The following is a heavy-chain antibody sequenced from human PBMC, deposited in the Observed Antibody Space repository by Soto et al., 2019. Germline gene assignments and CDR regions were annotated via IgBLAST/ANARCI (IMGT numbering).Heavy chain of an antibody. Sequence: ASVKVSCKASGYTFTSYGISWVRQAPGQGLEWMGWISAYNGNTNYAQKLQGRVTMTTDTSTSTAYMELRSLRSDDTAVYYCARIKGYSGYPNWFDPWGQGTLVTVSS. CDR3: ARIKGYSGYPNWFDP. J-gene: IGHJ5*02. CDR1: GYTFTSYG. D-gene: IGHD5-12*01. CDR2: ISAYNGNT. V-gene: IGHV1-18*04.